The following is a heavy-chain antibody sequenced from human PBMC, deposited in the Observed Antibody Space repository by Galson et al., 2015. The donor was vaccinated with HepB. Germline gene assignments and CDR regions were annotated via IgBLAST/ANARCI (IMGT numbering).Heavy chain of an antibody. CDR3: TTQTDHYDRRGYYSAEYFQN. Sequence: SVKVSCKVSVYTLTELSMHWVRQAPGKGLEWMGGFDPEHGKTIYAQKFRGRVTMTEDTSTDTAYMELNSLRPEDTAVYYCTTQTDHYDRRGYYSAEYFQNWGQGALITVSS. CDR2: FDPEHGKT. V-gene: IGHV1-24*01. J-gene: IGHJ1*01. D-gene: IGHD3-22*01. CDR1: VYTLTELS.